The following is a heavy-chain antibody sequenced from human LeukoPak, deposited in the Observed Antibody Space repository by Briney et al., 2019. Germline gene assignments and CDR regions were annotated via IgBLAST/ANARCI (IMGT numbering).Heavy chain of an antibody. CDR1: GGTFSNYA. D-gene: IGHD3-3*01. Sequence: SVKVSCKASGGTFSNYAINWMRQAPGEGLEWLGGIITNFGTTNYAQKYQGRVTITADESTSTVYMELSSLRSEDTAVYYCARPRTYYDFWRGYPPFDYWGQGTLVTVSS. CDR2: IITNFGTT. J-gene: IGHJ4*02. CDR3: ARPRTYYDFWRGYPPFDY. V-gene: IGHV1-69*13.